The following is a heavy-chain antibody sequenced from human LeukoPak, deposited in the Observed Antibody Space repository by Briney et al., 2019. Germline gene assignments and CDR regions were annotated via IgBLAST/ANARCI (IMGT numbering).Heavy chain of an antibody. Sequence: ASVKVSGKASGYTFTDYYMHWVRQAPGQGLEWMGWIIPSSGDTNYAQTLQGRVTMTSDTSIRTTYMELTRLTSDDTAVYYCASDLGTFNFDFDYWSQGTLVTVSS. V-gene: IGHV1-2*02. CDR1: GYTFTDYY. CDR3: ASDLGTFNFDFDY. J-gene: IGHJ4*02. CDR2: IIPSSGDT. D-gene: IGHD1-1*01.